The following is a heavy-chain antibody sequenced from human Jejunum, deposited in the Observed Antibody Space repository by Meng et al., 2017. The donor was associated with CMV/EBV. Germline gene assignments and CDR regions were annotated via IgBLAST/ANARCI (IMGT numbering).Heavy chain of an antibody. CDR2: IYYSGAT. CDR3: ARDNGDYYYGMDV. CDR1: GGSINDYY. J-gene: IGHJ6*02. D-gene: IGHD4-17*01. V-gene: IGHV4-59*01. Sequence: VSGGSINDYYWSCVRQSPGKGLEWIGYIYYSGATRYNPSLESRVSISIDTSKTHFSLKVTSVTAADTAMYYCARDNGDYYYGMDVWGQGTPVTVSS.